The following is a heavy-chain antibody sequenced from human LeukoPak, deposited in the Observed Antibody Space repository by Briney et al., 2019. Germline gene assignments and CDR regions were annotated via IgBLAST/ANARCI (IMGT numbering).Heavy chain of an antibody. CDR2: VKSDGTAT. V-gene: IGHV3-74*01. D-gene: IGHD1-14*01. CDR3: VRKFATGD. Sequence: GGSLRLSRAASGFTFSSHLMHWVRQAQGTGLVWVSSVKSDGTATNYADSVKGRFTISRDNAKNTLYLQMNSLRVEDMAAYYCVRKFATGDWGQGTLVTVSS. CDR1: GFTFSSHL. J-gene: IGHJ4*02.